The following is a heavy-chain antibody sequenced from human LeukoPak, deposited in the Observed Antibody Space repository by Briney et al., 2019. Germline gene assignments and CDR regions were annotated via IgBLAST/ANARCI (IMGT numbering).Heavy chain of an antibody. D-gene: IGHD5-18*01. CDR1: GFIFSNYA. CDR2: IYSGGST. Sequence: GGSLRLSCAASGFIFSNYAMSWVRQAPGKGLEWVSVIYSGGSTYYADSVKGRFTISRDNSKNTLYLQMNSLRAEDTAVYYCAREHRGYSYGYFSLWGQGTLVTVSS. V-gene: IGHV3-66*01. CDR3: AREHRGYSYGYFSL. J-gene: IGHJ4*02.